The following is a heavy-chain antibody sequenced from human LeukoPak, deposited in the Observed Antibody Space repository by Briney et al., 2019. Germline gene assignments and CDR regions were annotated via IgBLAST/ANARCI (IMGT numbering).Heavy chain of an antibody. CDR3: TRTGSRYRDSSSSGTLSFDY. CDR2: IRSKAYGGTT. V-gene: IGHV3-49*04. J-gene: IGHJ4*02. D-gene: IGHD6-6*01. CDR1: GFTFGDYA. Sequence: PGGSLRLSCTASGFTFGDYAMSWVRQAPGKGLEWVGFIRSKAYGGTTEYAASVKGRFTISRDDSKSIAYLQMNSLETEDTAVYYCTRTGSRYRDSSSSGTLSFDYWGQGTLVTVSS.